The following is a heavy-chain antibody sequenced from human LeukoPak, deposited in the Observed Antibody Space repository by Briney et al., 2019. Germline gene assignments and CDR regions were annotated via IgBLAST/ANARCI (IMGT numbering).Heavy chain of an antibody. CDR2: ISYDASNK. CDR1: GFTFSSYA. CDR3: AGDYDSSSYYYVGTSVTY. Sequence: GGSLRLSCAASGFTFSSYAMHWVRQAPGKGLEWVAVISYDASNKYYADSEKGRFTSSRDNSKNTLYLQMHSLRAEDTAVYYCAGDYDSSSYYYVGTSVTYWGQGTLVTVSS. D-gene: IGHD3-22*01. V-gene: IGHV3-30*04. J-gene: IGHJ4*02.